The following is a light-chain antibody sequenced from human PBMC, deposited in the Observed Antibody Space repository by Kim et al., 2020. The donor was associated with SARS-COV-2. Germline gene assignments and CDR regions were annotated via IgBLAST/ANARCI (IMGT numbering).Light chain of an antibody. J-gene: IGKJ5*01. V-gene: IGKV3-11*01. CDR1: QNINKY. Sequence: SPGDSATLSCRASQNINKYLAWYQQKPAQAPRLLIYETSNRATGIPARFSGSGSGTDLTLTISSLEPEDFAVYFCQQRSNLPPATFGQGTRLEIK. CDR2: ETS. CDR3: QQRSNLPPAT.